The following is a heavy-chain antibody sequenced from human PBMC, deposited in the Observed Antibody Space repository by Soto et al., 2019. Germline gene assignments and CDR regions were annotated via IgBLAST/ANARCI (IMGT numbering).Heavy chain of an antibody. CDR2: VCTGGAT. CDR3: VRDKRTISGIFPGY. J-gene: IGHJ4*02. V-gene: IGHV3-53*01. CDR1: GFDVTTNF. D-gene: IGHD1-1*01. Sequence: PGGSLRLSCVGSGFDVTTNFMRWVRQAPGKGLECVSIVCTGGATHYADSVKGRFTISRDSSKNTVHLQMNNVRAEVTAVYYCVRDKRTISGIFPGYWGQGTQVTVSS.